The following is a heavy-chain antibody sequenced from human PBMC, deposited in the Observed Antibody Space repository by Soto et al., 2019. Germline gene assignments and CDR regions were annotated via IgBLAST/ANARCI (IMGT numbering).Heavy chain of an antibody. CDR2: ISGSGGST. D-gene: IGHD2-21*01. Sequence: EVQLLESGGGLVQPGGSLRLSCAASGFTFSSYAMSWVRQAPGKGLEWVSAISGSGGSTYYADSVKGRFTISRDNSKNTLYLQMNSLRAEDTAVYYCAKGGPMGDGAGGHFDYWGQGTLVTVSS. CDR3: AKGGPMGDGAGGHFDY. V-gene: IGHV3-23*01. CDR1: GFTFSSYA. J-gene: IGHJ4*02.